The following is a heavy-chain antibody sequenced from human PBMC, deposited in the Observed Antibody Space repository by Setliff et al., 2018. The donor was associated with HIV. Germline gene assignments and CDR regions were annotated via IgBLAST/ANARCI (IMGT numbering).Heavy chain of an antibody. CDR1: GYTFTTYG. Sequence: ASVKVSCKASGYTFTTYGLTWVRQAPGQGLEWMGWISAHSRNTKYAQNLQGRVTMTTDTSTSTAYMELRSLRSDDTAVYYCATSSRIYYYSYMDVWGKGTTVTVSS. J-gene: IGHJ6*03. CDR2: ISAHSRNT. D-gene: IGHD2-2*01. CDR3: ATSSRIYYYSYMDV. V-gene: IGHV1-18*01.